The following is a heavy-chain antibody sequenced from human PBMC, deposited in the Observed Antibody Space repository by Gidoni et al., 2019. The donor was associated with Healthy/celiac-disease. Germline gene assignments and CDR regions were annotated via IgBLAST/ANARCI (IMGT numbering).Heavy chain of an antibody. CDR3: ARQLLRGGDGYNFWVN. D-gene: IGHD3-3*01. V-gene: IGHV4-39*01. CDR2: IYSSGST. CDR1: GGPNSSSSYY. J-gene: IGHJ4*02. Sequence: QLQLQESGPGLVKPSETLSLTCTVSGGPNSSSSYYWGGIRQPPGTGLEWIGSIYSSGSTYYNPSLKSRVTISVDTSKNQFSLKLSSVTAADTAVYYCARQLLRGGDGYNFWVNWGQGTLVTVSS.